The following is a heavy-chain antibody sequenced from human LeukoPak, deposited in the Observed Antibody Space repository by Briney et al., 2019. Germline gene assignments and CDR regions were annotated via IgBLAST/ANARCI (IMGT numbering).Heavy chain of an antibody. CDR1: GGSISTYY. V-gene: IGHV4-59*08. CDR2: INYSGTT. Sequence: SETLSLTCSVSGGSISTYYWSWIRQPPGKGLEWIGYINYSGTTNYNPSLKSRVTISVDTSKNHFSLRLNSVTAADTAVYFCARFGSDSFGYKYYFDSWGQGILVIVSS. J-gene: IGHJ4*02. CDR3: ARFGSDSFGYKYYFDS. D-gene: IGHD3-22*01.